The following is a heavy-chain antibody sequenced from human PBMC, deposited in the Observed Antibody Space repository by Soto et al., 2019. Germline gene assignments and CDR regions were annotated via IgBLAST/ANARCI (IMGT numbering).Heavy chain of an antibody. J-gene: IGHJ5*02. Sequence: HPGGSLRLSCAASGFTFSSYAMHWVRQAPGKGLEWVAVISYDGSNKYYADSVKGRFTISRDNSKNTLYLQMNSLRAEDTAVYYCARGSGRRLGGWFDPWGQGTLVTVSS. D-gene: IGHD3-10*01. CDR1: GFTFSSYA. CDR2: ISYDGSNK. CDR3: ARGSGRRLGGWFDP. V-gene: IGHV3-30-3*01.